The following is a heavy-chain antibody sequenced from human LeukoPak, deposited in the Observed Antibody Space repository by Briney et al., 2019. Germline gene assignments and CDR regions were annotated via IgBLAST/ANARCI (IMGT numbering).Heavy chain of an antibody. V-gene: IGHV3-21*04. CDR2: ISSSSSYI. CDR3: AKDHWETRYYVPI. CDR1: GFTFSSYS. J-gene: IGHJ3*02. Sequence: GGSLRLSCAASGFTFSSYSMNWVRQAPGRRLEWVSSISSSSSYIYYADSVKGRFTISRDNAKNSLYLQMNSLRAEDTAVYYCAKDHWETRYYVPIWGQGTMVTVSS. D-gene: IGHD3-10*02.